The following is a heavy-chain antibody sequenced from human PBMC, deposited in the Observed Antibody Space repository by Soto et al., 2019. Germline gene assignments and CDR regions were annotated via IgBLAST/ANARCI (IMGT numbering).Heavy chain of an antibody. CDR1: VFTFSSLA. CDR3: PKDATRTSGWYYFDY. V-gene: IGHV3-23*01. CDR2: IDYSGGIR. Sequence: PWGSLRLSCASSVFTFSSLAMGWVRQAPGKGLEWVSAIDYSGGIRYYADSVKGRFTISRDNSKSTLYLQMNSLWPEDTAVYYCPKDATRTSGWYYFDYWGQGALVTVSS. D-gene: IGHD6-19*01. J-gene: IGHJ4*02.